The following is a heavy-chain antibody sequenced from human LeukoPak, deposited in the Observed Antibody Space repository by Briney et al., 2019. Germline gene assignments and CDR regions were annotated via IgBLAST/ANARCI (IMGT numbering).Heavy chain of an antibody. CDR2: ISGSGTKT. CDR1: GFTFSSYA. D-gene: IGHD3-3*01. V-gene: IGHV3-23*01. CDR3: AAGAYYVAAADAY. Sequence: PGGSLRLSCAASGFTFSSYAMSWVRQAPGKGLEWISDISGSGTKTYYADSVKGRFTISRDYSSNTLYLQMNSLRAEDTALYYCAAGAYYVAAADAYWGQGTLVTVSS. J-gene: IGHJ4*02.